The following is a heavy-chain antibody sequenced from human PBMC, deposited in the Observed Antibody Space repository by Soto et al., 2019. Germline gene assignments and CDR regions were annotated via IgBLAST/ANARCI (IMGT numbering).Heavy chain of an antibody. J-gene: IGHJ3*02. CDR1: GFIFSNYD. CDR2: ISTTGDT. D-gene: IGHD4-4*01. Sequence: GGSLRLSCAASGFIFSNYDMHWVRQGLGKGLEWVSGISTTGDTYYPGSLKGRLTISRENAKNSFYLQMNSLRAEDTAVYYCAMASDSNYAFDTWGQGTMVTVSS. V-gene: IGHV3-13*01. CDR3: AMASDSNYAFDT.